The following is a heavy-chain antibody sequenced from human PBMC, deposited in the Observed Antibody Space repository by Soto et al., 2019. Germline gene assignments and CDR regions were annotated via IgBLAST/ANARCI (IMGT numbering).Heavy chain of an antibody. CDR2: IYHSGST. D-gene: IGHD3-9*01. V-gene: IGHV4-4*02. Sequence: SETLSLTCAVSGGSISSSNWWSWVRQPPGKGLEWIGEIYHSGSTNYNPSLKSRVTISVDKSKNQFSLKLSSVTAADTAVYYCARDPRESDDILTGYSQHYYYGMDVWGQGTTVT. J-gene: IGHJ6*02. CDR1: GGSISSSNW. CDR3: ARDPRESDDILTGYSQHYYYGMDV.